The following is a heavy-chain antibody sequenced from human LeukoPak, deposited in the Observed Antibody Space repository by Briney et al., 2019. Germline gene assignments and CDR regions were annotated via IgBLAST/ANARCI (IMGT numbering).Heavy chain of an antibody. V-gene: IGHV5-51*01. CDR3: ARLEFGGLYT. J-gene: IGHJ5*02. CDR1: GXSFTSYW. D-gene: IGHD3-10*01. CDR2: IYAADSDT. Sequence: AGESLKISCKGSGXSFTSYWIGWVRQMPGKGLEWMGIIYAADSDTRYSPSFQGQVTISADKSISTAYLQWSGLKASDTAMYYCARLEFGGLYTWGQGTLVTVSS.